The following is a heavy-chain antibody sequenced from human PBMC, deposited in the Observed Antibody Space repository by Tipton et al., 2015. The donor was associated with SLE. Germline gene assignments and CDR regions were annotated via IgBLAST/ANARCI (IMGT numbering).Heavy chain of an antibody. D-gene: IGHD6-19*01. CDR1: GGSFIGYY. Sequence: TLSLTCTVYGGSFIGYYWTWIRQPPGKGLEWIGEINHIGSAHYNPSLKSRVTISIDTSKNQFSLRLTSLTAADTAMYYCARDQGNGWYEMTGDYWGQGRLVTVSS. V-gene: IGHV4-34*01. CDR2: INHIGSA. CDR3: ARDQGNGWYEMTGDY. J-gene: IGHJ4*02.